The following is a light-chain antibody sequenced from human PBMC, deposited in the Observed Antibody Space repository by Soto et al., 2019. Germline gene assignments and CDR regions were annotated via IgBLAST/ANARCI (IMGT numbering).Light chain of an antibody. CDR2: AAS. J-gene: IGKJ1*01. V-gene: IGKV1-27*01. Sequence: DIQMTQSPPSLSASVGDRVTITCRASHAISNYLAWYQQKPGKVPELLIYAASTLQSGVPSRFSGSGSGTDFALTISSLQPEDVATYYCQKSDRAPRTFGQGTKVEIK. CDR1: HAISNY. CDR3: QKSDRAPRT.